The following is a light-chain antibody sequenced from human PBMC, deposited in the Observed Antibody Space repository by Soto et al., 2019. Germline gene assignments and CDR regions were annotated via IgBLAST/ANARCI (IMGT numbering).Light chain of an antibody. V-gene: IGKV3-20*01. J-gene: IGKJ1*01. CDR1: QSVSSTY. Sequence: EIVLTQSPGTLSLSPGERVTLSCRASQSVSSTYLAWYQQRPGQAPRLLIYGASSRAAGIPDRFSGSASGTDFTLTINRLEPEDFAVYYCQQYGSSPWTFGQGTKVEIK. CDR2: GAS. CDR3: QQYGSSPWT.